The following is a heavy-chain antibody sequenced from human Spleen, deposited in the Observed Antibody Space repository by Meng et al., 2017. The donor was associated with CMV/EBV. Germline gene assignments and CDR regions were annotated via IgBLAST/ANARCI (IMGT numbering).Heavy chain of an antibody. D-gene: IGHD1-26*01. V-gene: IGHV4-39*07. CDR1: GGSISSSSYY. CDR3: ARWGKPYSGSWT. J-gene: IGHJ5*02. Sequence: QLPLQESGPGLVKPSETLSLTCTGSGGSISSSSYYWGWIRQPPGKGLEWIGSIYYSGSTYYNPSLKSRVTISVDTSKNQFSLKLSSVTAADTAVYYCARWGKPYSGSWTWGQGTLVTVSS. CDR2: IYYSGST.